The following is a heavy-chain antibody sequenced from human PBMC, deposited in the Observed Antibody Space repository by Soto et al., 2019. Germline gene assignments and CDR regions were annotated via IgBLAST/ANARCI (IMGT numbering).Heavy chain of an antibody. CDR2: ISAAGDP. CDR1: GFTFRYYD. V-gene: IGHV3-13*05. CDR3: ARTDRDFYGLDV. Sequence: EVQLVESGGGLVQPGGSLRLSCEASGFTFRYYDMHWVRQGTGKGLEWVSGISAAGDPDYADSVEGRFTISRENAQNSFFLQMNSLRVGDMAVYYCARTDRDFYGLDVWGQGTTVIVSS. J-gene: IGHJ6*02.